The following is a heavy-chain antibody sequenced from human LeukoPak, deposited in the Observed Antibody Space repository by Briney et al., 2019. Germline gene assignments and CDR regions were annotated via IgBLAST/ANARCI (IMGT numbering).Heavy chain of an antibody. Sequence: GGSLRLSCSASGFTFSSYWMSWVRQAPGKGLEWVANIKQDGSEKYYVDSVKGRFTISRDNAKNSLYLQMNSLRAEDTAVYYCARVTHSSGWYYFDYWGQGTLVTVSS. D-gene: IGHD6-19*01. CDR3: ARVTHSSGWYYFDY. V-gene: IGHV3-7*01. J-gene: IGHJ4*02. CDR2: IKQDGSEK. CDR1: GFTFSSYW.